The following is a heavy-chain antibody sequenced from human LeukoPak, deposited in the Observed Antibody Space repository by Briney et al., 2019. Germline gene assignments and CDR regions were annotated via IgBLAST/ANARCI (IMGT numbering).Heavy chain of an antibody. V-gene: IGHV1-2*02. CDR2: INPNSGGT. D-gene: IGHD3-10*01. CDR3: ARWSGTVPHRVLLWFGELFSSPYYFDY. CDR1: GYTFTGYY. Sequence: ASVKVSCKASGYTFTGYYMHWVRQAPGQGLEWMGWINPNSGGTNYAQKFQGRVTMTRDTSISTAYMELSRLRSDDTAVYYCARWSGTVPHRVLLWFGELFSSPYYFDYWGQGTLVTVSS. J-gene: IGHJ4*02.